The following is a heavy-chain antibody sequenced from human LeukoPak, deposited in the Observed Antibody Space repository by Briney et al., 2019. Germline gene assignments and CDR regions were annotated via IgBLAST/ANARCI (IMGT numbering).Heavy chain of an antibody. CDR3: ATQSYGLFDY. V-gene: IGHV3-7*01. CDR1: GFTFTSYW. Sequence: GGSLRLSCAASGFTFTSYWMSWVRQAPGKGLEWVANIKQDGSEKYYVDSVKGRFTISRDNAKNSPYLQMNSLRAEDTAVYYCATQSYGLFDYWGQGTLVTVSS. J-gene: IGHJ4*02. D-gene: IGHD3-10*01. CDR2: IKQDGSEK.